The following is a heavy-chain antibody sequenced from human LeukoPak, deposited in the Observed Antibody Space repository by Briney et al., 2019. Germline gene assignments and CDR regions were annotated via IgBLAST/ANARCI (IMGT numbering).Heavy chain of an antibody. CDR3: ARGPQRHNYYDSSGSTEYFQH. CDR1: GYTLTELS. V-gene: IGHV1-24*01. Sequence: ASVKVSCKVSGYTLTELSMHWVRQAPGKGLEWMGGFDPEDGETIYAQKFQGRVTMTEDTSTDTAYMELSSLRSEDTAMYYCARGPQRHNYYDSSGSTEYFQHWGQGTLVTVSS. D-gene: IGHD3-22*01. J-gene: IGHJ1*01. CDR2: FDPEDGET.